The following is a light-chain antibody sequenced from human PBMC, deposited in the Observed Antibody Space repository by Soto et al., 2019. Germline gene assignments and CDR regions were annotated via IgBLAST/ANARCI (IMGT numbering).Light chain of an antibody. CDR1: SSDVGAYNF. CDR3: TSYTGSSTLVL. V-gene: IGLV2-14*01. J-gene: IGLJ2*01. CDR2: EVN. Sequence: QSALTQPASVSGSPGQSITISCTGTSSDVGAYNFVSWYQQVPGNVPKLMIYEVNNRPSGVSNRFSGSRSGNTASLTISGLQAEDEADYYCTSYTGSSTLVLFGGGTKVTVL.